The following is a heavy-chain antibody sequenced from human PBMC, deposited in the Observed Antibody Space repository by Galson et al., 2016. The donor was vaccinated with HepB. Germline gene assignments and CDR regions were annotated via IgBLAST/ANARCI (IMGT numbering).Heavy chain of an antibody. V-gene: IGHV3-30-3*01. CDR2: ITFYRRNK. CDR1: GFTFSSYP. CDR3: ARGRVSSFNTYWYFDL. J-gene: IGHJ2*01. D-gene: IGHD6-13*01. Sequence: SLSTSCAASGFTFSSYPLQWVRQAPGKGLEMVAAITFYRRNKYYAESVKGRFTIARDHSKNTLYLQMNSLRAEDTAVYYCARGRVSSFNTYWYFDLWGHGTLVTVSS.